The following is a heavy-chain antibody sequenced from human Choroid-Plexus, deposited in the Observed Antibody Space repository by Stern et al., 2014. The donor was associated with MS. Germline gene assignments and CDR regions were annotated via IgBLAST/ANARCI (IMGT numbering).Heavy chain of an antibody. CDR3: AKDRQYLTYFFDH. D-gene: IGHD2/OR15-2a*01. Sequence: VQLVVSGGGVVPPGRPLRLSCVASGFTFGSCAMHWVRQAPGKGLEWVAGVSYDGSNKYYADSVKGRFTISRDNSQNTLYMQMSSLRPEDTAVYYCAKDRQYLTYFFDHWGQGSLVTVSS. V-gene: IGHV3-30*18. J-gene: IGHJ5*02. CDR2: VSYDGSNK. CDR1: GFTFGSCA.